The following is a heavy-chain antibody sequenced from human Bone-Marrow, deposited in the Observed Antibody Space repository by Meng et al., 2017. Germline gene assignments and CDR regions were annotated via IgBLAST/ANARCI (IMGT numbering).Heavy chain of an antibody. J-gene: IGHJ3*02. D-gene: IGHD3-9*01. Sequence: SVKVSCKAPGGIFSNSVVGWVRQAPGQGLEWMGGINGVFGTTNYAQKFQGRVTITRNTSISTAYMELSSLRSEDTAVYYCARGSSRYFDWLLYSPGAFDIWGQGTMVTVSS. V-gene: IGHV1-69*05. CDR2: INGVFGTT. CDR1: GGIFSNSV. CDR3: ARGSSRYFDWLLYSPGAFDI.